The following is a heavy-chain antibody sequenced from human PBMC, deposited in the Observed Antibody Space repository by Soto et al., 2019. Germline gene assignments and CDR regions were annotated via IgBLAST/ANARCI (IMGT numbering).Heavy chain of an antibody. CDR2: IIPILGIA. J-gene: IGHJ3*02. CDR3: ASHSDYGDYVFRGNAFDI. CDR1: GGTFSSYT. V-gene: IGHV1-69*02. Sequence: GASVKVSCKASGGTFSSYTISWVRQAPGQGLEWMGRIIPILGIANYAQKFQGRVTITADKSTSTAYMELSSLRSEDTAVYYCASHSDYGDYVFRGNAFDIWGQGTMVTVSS. D-gene: IGHD4-17*01.